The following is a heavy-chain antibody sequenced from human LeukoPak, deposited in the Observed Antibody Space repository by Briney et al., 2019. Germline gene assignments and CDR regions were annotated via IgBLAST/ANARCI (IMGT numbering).Heavy chain of an antibody. V-gene: IGHV3-33*05. J-gene: IGHJ2*01. Sequence: QPGRSLRLSWAASGFRFSTYGVHWVRQAPGKGLDWVAFISHDGSDKYFADSVKGRFTISRDNSKNTLLLQMNSLRAEDTAVYYCARESGGTSPYWYFDLWGRGTLVTVSS. CDR3: ARESGGTSPYWYFDL. D-gene: IGHD1-7*01. CDR1: GFRFSTYG. CDR2: ISHDGSDK.